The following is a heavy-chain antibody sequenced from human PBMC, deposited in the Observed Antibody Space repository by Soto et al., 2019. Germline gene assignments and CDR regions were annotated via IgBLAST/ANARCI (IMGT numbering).Heavy chain of an antibody. CDR1: GGTFSSYA. V-gene: IGHV1-69*13. CDR2: IIPIFGTA. CDR3: ARDSYSGSGSYSPRLNWFDP. Sequence: GASVKVSCKASGGTFSSYAISWVRQAPGQGLEWMGGIIPIFGTANYAQKFQGRVTITADESTSTAYMVLSSLRSEDTAVYYCARDSYSGSGSYSPRLNWFDPWGQGTLVTVSS. D-gene: IGHD3-10*01. J-gene: IGHJ5*02.